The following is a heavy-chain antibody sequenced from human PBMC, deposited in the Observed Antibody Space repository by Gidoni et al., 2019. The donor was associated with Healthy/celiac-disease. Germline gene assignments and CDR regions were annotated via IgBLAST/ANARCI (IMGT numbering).Heavy chain of an antibody. CDR2: FYYSGST. V-gene: IGHV4-39*01. CDR3: ASTGAADDIVVVPAAIAFDY. CDR1: GGSISSSSYY. J-gene: IGHJ4*02. D-gene: IGHD2-2*02. Sequence: QLQLQESGPGLVKPSETLSLTCTVSGGSISSSSYYWGVIRQPPGKGLEWIGSFYYSGSTSYNPSLKSRVTISVDTSKNQFSLKLSSVTAADTAVYYCASTGAADDIVVVPAAIAFDYWGQGTLVTVSS.